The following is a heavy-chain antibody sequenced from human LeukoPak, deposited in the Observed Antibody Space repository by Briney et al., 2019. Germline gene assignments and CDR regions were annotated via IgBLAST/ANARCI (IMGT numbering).Heavy chain of an antibody. Sequence: ASVKVSCRTSGYTFSNHYMHWVRQAPRQGPEWMGWINPKSGGTDYAQRFQGRVTMTRDTSISTAYMELSGLRSDDTAVYYCARDGVYSTNFDAFDIWGQGTMVTVSS. CDR1: GYTFSNHY. J-gene: IGHJ3*02. CDR3: ARDGVYSTNFDAFDI. V-gene: IGHV1-2*02. D-gene: IGHD6-13*01. CDR2: INPKSGGT.